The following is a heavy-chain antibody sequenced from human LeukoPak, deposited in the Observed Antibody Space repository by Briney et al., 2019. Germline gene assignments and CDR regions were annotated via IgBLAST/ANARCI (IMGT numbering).Heavy chain of an antibody. CDR3: ARVSPFYYDSSGYPDY. CDR2: IYHSGST. D-gene: IGHD3-22*01. Sequence: SETLSLTCAVSGYSISSGYYWGWIRQPPGKGLEWIGSIYHSGSTYYNPSLKSRVTISVDTSKNQFSLKLSSVTAAGTAVYYCARVSPFYYDSSGYPDYWGQGTLVTVSS. V-gene: IGHV4-38-2*01. J-gene: IGHJ4*02. CDR1: GYSISSGYY.